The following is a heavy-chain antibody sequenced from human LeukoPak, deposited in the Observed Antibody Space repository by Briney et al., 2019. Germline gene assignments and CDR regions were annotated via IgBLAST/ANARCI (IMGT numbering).Heavy chain of an antibody. D-gene: IGHD3-10*01. J-gene: IGHJ6*02. V-gene: IGHV4-59*08. CDR2: IYYSGST. CDR1: GGSICSYY. Sequence: SETLSLTCTVSGGSICSYYWSWIRQPPGKGLEWIGYIYYSGSTRYNPSLKSRVTISVDTSKNQFSLKLSSVTAADTAVYYCARHEGVYYYGSGMDVWGQGTTVTVSS. CDR3: ARHEGVYYYGSGMDV.